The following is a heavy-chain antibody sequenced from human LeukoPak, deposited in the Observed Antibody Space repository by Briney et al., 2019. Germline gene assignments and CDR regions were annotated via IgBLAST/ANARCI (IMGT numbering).Heavy chain of an antibody. Sequence: VSVKVSCKASGYTFTGYYMHWVRQAPGQGLEWMGWINPNSGGTNYAQKFQGRVTMTRDTSISTAYMELSRLRSDDTAVYYCARGAAAGTNYFDYWGQGTLVTVSS. J-gene: IGHJ4*02. CDR3: ARGAAAGTNYFDY. V-gene: IGHV1-2*02. CDR1: GYTFTGYY. CDR2: INPNSGGT. D-gene: IGHD6-13*01.